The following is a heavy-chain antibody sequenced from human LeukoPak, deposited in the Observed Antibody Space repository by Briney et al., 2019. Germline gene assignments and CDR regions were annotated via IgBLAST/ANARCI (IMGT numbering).Heavy chain of an antibody. J-gene: IGHJ6*02. CDR3: ARDGQQLAPYAMDV. CDR1: GFRFGSHA. D-gene: IGHD6-13*01. CDR2: IWYDGSNK. V-gene: IGHV3-33*01. Sequence: GGSLRLSCAASGFRFGSHAVHWVRQAPGKGLEWLAQIWYDGSNKYYVDSVKGRFTTSRDNSKNTVYLEMNSLRAEDTAVYFCARDGQQLAPYAMDVWGQGTTVTVSS.